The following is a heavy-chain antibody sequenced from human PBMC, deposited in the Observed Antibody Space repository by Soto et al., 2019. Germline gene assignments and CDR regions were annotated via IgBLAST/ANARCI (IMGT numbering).Heavy chain of an antibody. D-gene: IGHD1-7*01. J-gene: IGHJ4*02. Sequence: GGSLRLSCAASGFIFSSYMMSWVRQAPGKGLEWVSAISGSGDNTYYADSVKGRFTISRDNSKNTLYLQMNSLRAEDTAVYYCARVTGTYQFDYWGQGTLVTVSS. CDR1: GFIFSSYM. CDR3: ARVTGTYQFDY. V-gene: IGHV3-23*01. CDR2: ISGSGDNT.